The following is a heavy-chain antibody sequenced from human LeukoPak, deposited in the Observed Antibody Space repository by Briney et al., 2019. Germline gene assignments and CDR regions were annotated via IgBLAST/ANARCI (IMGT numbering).Heavy chain of an antibody. V-gene: IGHV4-4*07. CDR3: AREGYSSGWPDAFDI. D-gene: IGHD6-19*01. Sequence: PSETLSLTCTVSGGSISSYYWSWIRQPAGKGLEWIGRIYPSGSTNYNPSLKSRVTMSVDTSKNQCSLKLSSVTAADTAVYYCAREGYSSGWPDAFDIWGQGTMVTVSS. CDR2: IYPSGST. J-gene: IGHJ3*02. CDR1: GGSISSYY.